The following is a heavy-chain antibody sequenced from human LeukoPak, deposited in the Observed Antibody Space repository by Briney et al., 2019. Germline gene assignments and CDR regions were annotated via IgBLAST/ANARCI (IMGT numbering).Heavy chain of an antibody. Sequence: PGGSLRLSCAASGFIFSDYYMSRIRQAPGQGLEFVSYISSDGTANYYADSVKGRFTISGDNAQNSVYLEMTNLRAEGTAVYYCVREFWYRFDDWGQGTVVTVSS. V-gene: IGHV3-11*04. CDR1: GFIFSDYY. CDR2: ISSDGTAN. D-gene: IGHD6-13*01. J-gene: IGHJ4*02. CDR3: VREFWYRFDD.